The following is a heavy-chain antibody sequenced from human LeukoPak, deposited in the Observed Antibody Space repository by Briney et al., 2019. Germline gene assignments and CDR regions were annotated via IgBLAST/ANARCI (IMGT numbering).Heavy chain of an antibody. CDR3: ASRPLSITGTTGGFDY. D-gene: IGHD1-20*01. CDR2: ISSSSSYI. V-gene: IGHV3-21*01. J-gene: IGHJ4*02. Sequence: GGSLRLSCAASGFTFSSYSMNWVRQAPGKGLEWVSSISSSSSYIYYADSVKGRFTISRDNAKNSLYLQMNSLRAEDTAVYYCASRPLSITGTTGGFDYWGQGTLVTVSS. CDR1: GFTFSSYS.